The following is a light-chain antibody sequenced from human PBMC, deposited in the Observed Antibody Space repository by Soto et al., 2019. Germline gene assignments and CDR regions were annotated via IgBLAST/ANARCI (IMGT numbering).Light chain of an antibody. CDR2: EVN. Sequence: QSALTQPASVSDSPGQPITISCAGTGSDVGTYNLVSWYQQHPGKAPKPIICEVNTRPSGISNRFSGSESGDTASLTISGLQAEDEAEYFCCSYAGTVAYVFGTGTKVTVL. V-gene: IGLV2-23*02. J-gene: IGLJ1*01. CDR3: CSYAGTVAYV. CDR1: GSDVGTYNL.